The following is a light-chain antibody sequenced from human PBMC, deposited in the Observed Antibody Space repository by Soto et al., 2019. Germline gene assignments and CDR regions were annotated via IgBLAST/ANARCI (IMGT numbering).Light chain of an antibody. Sequence: IGMEMSRGDVSGSAEESATRCCRASQSVGSNLAWYQQKPGQAPRLLIHGASTRATGIAARFSGSGSGPEFTLTINILQSEDFAVYYCQLSADLLLTIAQGTKVDIK. CDR2: GAS. CDR1: QSVGSN. J-gene: IGKJ1*01. V-gene: IGKV3-15*01. CDR3: QLSADLLLT.